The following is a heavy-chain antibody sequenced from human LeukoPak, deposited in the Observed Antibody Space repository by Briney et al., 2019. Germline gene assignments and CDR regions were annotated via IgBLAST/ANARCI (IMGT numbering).Heavy chain of an antibody. J-gene: IGHJ4*02. Sequence: SETLSLTCTVSGDSISSYYWSWIRQPPGKGLEWIGYIYYSGSTKYNPSLKSRVTISVDTSKNQFSLKLSSVTAADTAVYYCARVPTVTFFDYWGQGTLVTVSS. V-gene: IGHV4-59*08. CDR1: GDSISSYY. CDR2: IYYSGST. CDR3: ARVPTVTFFDY. D-gene: IGHD4-17*01.